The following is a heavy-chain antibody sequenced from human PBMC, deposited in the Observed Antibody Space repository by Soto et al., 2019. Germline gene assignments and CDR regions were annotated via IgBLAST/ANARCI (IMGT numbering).Heavy chain of an antibody. V-gene: IGHV1-69*13. D-gene: IGHD4-17*01. CDR1: GGTFSSYA. J-gene: IGHJ5*02. CDR2: IIPIFGTA. Sequence: SVKVSCKASGGTFSSYAISWVRQAPGQGLEWMGGIIPIFGTANYAQKFQGRVTITADESTSTAYMELSSLRSEDTAVYYCARDPDCGDTPVLNWFDPWGQGTLVTVSS. CDR3: ARDPDCGDTPVLNWFDP.